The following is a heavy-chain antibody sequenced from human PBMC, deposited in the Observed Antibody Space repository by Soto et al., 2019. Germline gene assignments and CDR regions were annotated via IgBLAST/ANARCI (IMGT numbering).Heavy chain of an antibody. CDR1: DFTFNNYV. V-gene: IGHV3-23*01. Sequence: GGSLRLSCAASDFTFNNYVMNWFLQAPGKGLEWVTGISGSGTSTYFADSVKGRFTISRDNSKNTLFLQMNNLRVEDTAIYYCANRPRYYHFDVWGQGTPVTV. CDR2: ISGSGTST. J-gene: IGHJ6*02. CDR3: ANRPRYYHFDV.